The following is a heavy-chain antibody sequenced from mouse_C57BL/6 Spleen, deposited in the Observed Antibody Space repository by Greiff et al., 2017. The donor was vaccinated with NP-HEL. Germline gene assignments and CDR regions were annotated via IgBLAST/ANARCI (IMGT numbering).Heavy chain of an antibody. J-gene: IGHJ4*01. D-gene: IGHD2-4*01. Sequence: EVKLVESGEGLVKPGGSLKLSCAASGFTFSSYAMSWVRQTPEKRLEWVAYISSGGDYIYYADTVKGRFTISRDNARNTLYLQMSSLKSEDTAMYYCTREGLRLGAMDYWGQGTSVTVSS. CDR3: TREGLRLGAMDY. V-gene: IGHV5-9-1*02. CDR1: GFTFSSYA. CDR2: ISSGGDYI.